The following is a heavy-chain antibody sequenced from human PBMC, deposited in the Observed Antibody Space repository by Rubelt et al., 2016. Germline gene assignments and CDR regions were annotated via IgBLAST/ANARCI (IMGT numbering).Heavy chain of an antibody. J-gene: IGHJ4*02. CDR1: GGSISSYY. D-gene: IGHD2-21*01. CDR3: ARYSGASDAIDF. CDR2: IYYSGST. V-gene: IGHV4-59*12. Sequence: QVQLQESGPGLVKPSETLSLTCTVSGGSISSYYWSWIRQPPGKGLEWIGYIYYSGSTNYNPSLKSRATISVDTSKNQFSLQLNSVTPEDTAVYYCARYSGASDAIDFWGQGTLVTVSS.